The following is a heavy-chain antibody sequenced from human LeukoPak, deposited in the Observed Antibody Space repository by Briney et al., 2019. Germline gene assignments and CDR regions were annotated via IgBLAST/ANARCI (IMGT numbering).Heavy chain of an antibody. CDR2: VFTNGDT. CDR3: ARGRAGRLSASNWFDP. Sequence: PSETLSLTCTVSGDSLNSGNFYWTWIRQPAGKGLEWIGRVFTNGDTSYNPSLKSRVTIFLDSSQNHFSLRLSSVAATDTAVYYCARGRAGRLSASNWFDPWGHGTLVTVSS. J-gene: IGHJ5*02. CDR1: GDSLNSGNFY. D-gene: IGHD6-19*01. V-gene: IGHV4-61*02.